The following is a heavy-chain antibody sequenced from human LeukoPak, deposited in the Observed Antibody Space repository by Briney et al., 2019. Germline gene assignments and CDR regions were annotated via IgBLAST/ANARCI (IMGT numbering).Heavy chain of an antibody. CDR3: ARRPYGDDAFDT. V-gene: IGHV4-39*01. Sequence: SETLSLTCTVSGGSISSSSYYWGWIRQPPGKGLEWIGSIYYSGSTYYNPSLKSRVTISVDTSKNQFSLKLSSVTAADTAVYYCARRPYGDDAFDTWGQGTMVTVSS. J-gene: IGHJ3*02. D-gene: IGHD3-10*01. CDR2: IYYSGST. CDR1: GGSISSSSYY.